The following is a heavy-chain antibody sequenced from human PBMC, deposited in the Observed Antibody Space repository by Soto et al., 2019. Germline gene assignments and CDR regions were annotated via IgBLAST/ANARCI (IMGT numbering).Heavy chain of an antibody. Sequence: EVQLLESGGGLVQPGGSLRLSCAASGFTFSSYAMSWVSQAPGKGLEWVSAISGSGGSTYYADSVKGRFTISRDNSKNTHYRPMTSLRAEDTAVYYCAKGRHIVVVVAATHYWGQGTLVTVSS. D-gene: IGHD2-15*01. CDR2: ISGSGGST. V-gene: IGHV3-23*01. CDR3: AKGRHIVVVVAATHY. CDR1: GFTFSSYA. J-gene: IGHJ4*02.